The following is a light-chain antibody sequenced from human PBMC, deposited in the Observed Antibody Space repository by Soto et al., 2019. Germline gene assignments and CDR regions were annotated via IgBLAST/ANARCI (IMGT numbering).Light chain of an antibody. J-gene: IGKJ2*01. CDR3: QQYDAWPYT. Sequence: EKVMTQSPATLSMSPGERATLSCRASQSISTNLAWYHQKPGQAPRLLIYRASTRATGIPARFSGSGSGTEFTLTISTLQPEDFAIYYCQQYDAWPYTFGQGTKVDIK. V-gene: IGKV3-15*01. CDR1: QSISTN. CDR2: RAS.